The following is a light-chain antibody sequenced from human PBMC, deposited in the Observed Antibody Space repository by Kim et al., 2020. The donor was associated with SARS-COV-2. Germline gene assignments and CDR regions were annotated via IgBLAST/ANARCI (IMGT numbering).Light chain of an antibody. V-gene: IGLV1-51*01. CDR2: DNN. Sequence: QSALTQPPSVSAAPGQKVTISCSGSNSNIGNNYVSWYQQLPGTAPKLLIYDNNKRPSGIPDRFSGSKSDTSATLGITGLQTGDEADYYCGTWDSSLSGEVFGGGTKLTVL. J-gene: IGLJ2*01. CDR3: GTWDSSLSGEV. CDR1: NSNIGNNY.